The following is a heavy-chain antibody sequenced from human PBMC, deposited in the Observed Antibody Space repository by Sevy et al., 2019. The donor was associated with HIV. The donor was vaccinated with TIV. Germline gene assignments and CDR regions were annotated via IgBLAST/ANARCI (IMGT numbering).Heavy chain of an antibody. CDR1: GFTFSNAW. Sequence: GGSLRLSCAASGFTFSNAWMSWVRQAPGKGLEWVGRIKSKTDGGTTDYAAPVKGRFTISRDDSKNTLYLQMNSLKTEDTAVYYCTTATGGAVAGTFSYWGQGTLVTVSS. CDR2: IKSKTDGGTT. D-gene: IGHD6-19*01. J-gene: IGHJ4*02. V-gene: IGHV3-15*01. CDR3: TTATGGAVAGTFSY.